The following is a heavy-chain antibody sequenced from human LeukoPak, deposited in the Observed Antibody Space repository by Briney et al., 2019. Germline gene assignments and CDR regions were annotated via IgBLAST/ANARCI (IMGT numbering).Heavy chain of an antibody. CDR1: GGTFSSYA. CDR3: AREAAGYDY. J-gene: IGHJ4*02. D-gene: IGHD6-13*01. V-gene: IGHV1-69*04. CDR2: IIPILGIA. Sequence: SVKVSCKASGGTFSSYAISWVRQAPGQGLERMGRIIPILGIANYAQKYQGRVTITADKFTSTAYMELSSLRSDDTAVYYCAREAAGYDYWGQGTLVTVSS.